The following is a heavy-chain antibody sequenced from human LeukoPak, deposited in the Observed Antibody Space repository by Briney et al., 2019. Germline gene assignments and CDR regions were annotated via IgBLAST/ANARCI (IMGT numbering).Heavy chain of an antibody. V-gene: IGHV1-2*02. J-gene: IGHJ4*02. CDR2: INPNSGGT. Sequence: GASVKASCKASGYTFTGYYIHWVRQAPGQGLEWMGWINPNSGGTNYAQKFQGRVTMTRDTSISTAYMELSRLRSDDTAVYYCARQYSSGYSYYFDYWGQGTLVTVSS. D-gene: IGHD3-22*01. CDR1: GYTFTGYY. CDR3: ARQYSSGYSYYFDY.